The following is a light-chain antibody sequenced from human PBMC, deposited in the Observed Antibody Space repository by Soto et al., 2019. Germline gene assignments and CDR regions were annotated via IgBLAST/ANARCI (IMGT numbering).Light chain of an antibody. CDR1: QSVSSY. Sequence: EIVLTQSPATLSLSPGERATLSSRASQSVSSYLAWYQQKPGQAPRLLIYDASNRATGIPARFSGSGSGTDFTLTISSLEPEDFAVYYCQQRSHWPPTFGPGTKVDI. CDR2: DAS. V-gene: IGKV3-11*01. CDR3: QQRSHWPPT. J-gene: IGKJ3*01.